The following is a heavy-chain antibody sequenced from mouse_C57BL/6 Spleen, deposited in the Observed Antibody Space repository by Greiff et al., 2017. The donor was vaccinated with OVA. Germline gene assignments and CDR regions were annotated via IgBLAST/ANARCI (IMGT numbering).Heavy chain of an antibody. CDR2: IYPGDGDT. CDR1: GYAFSSSW. D-gene: IGHD3-3*01. Sequence: QVQLQQSGPELVKPGASVKISCKASGYAFSSSWMNWVKQRPGKGLEWIGRIYPGDGDTNYNGKFKGKATLTADKSSSTAYMQLSSLTSEDSAVYFCASGRDSRQYYYAMDDWGQGTSVTVSS. J-gene: IGHJ4*01. V-gene: IGHV1-82*01. CDR3: ASGRDSRQYYYAMDD.